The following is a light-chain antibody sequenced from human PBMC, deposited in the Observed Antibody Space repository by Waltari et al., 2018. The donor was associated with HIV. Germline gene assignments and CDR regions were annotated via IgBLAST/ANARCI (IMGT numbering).Light chain of an antibody. Sequence: NFMLTHRHSVSESPGKTVTISCTRSSGSIASNYVQWYQPRPGSAPTIVIYEANQRPPGVPDRFSGSIDSSSNSASLTISGLKTEDEADYYCQSYDSSTVVFGGGTKLTVL. J-gene: IGLJ2*01. V-gene: IGLV6-57*04. CDR2: EAN. CDR3: QSYDSSTVV. CDR1: SGSIASNY.